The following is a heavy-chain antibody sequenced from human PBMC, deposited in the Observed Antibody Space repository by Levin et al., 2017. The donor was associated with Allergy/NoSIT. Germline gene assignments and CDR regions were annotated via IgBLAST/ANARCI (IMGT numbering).Heavy chain of an antibody. CDR1: GFPFRSYG. Sequence: PGLSLLLSFSSSGFPFRSYGMHWVRQAPGKGLEWVAVIWYDGSNKYYADSVKGRFTISRDNSKNTLYLQMNSLRAEDTAVYYCARDQMGGDDYYYMDVWGKGTTVTVSS. J-gene: IGHJ6*03. CDR2: IWYDGSNK. V-gene: IGHV3-33*01. D-gene: IGHD3-16*01. CDR3: ARDQMGGDDYYYMDV.